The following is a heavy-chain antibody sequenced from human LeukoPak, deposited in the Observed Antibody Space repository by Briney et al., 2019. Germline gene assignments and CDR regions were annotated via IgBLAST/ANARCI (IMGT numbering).Heavy chain of an antibody. D-gene: IGHD3-10*01. V-gene: IGHV3-74*01. CDR2: INSDGSST. CDR3: ARNEGSMVRGVITLGS. Sequence: GGSLRLSCAASGFTFSSYWMHWVRQAPGKGLVWVSRINSDGSSTSYADSVKGRFTISRDNAKNTLYLQMNSLRADDTAVYYCARNEGSMVRGVITLGSWGQGTLVTVSS. CDR1: GFTFSSYW. J-gene: IGHJ4*02.